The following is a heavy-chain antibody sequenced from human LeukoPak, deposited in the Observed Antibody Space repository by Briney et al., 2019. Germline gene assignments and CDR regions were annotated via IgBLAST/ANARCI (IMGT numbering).Heavy chain of an antibody. V-gene: IGHV5-51*01. D-gene: IGHD3-3*01. Sequence: GESLKISCKTSGYSFSTYWIGWVRQMPGKGLEWMGVIYPRDSDTRYSPSFQGQVTISADKSISTAYLQWSSLKASDTAIYYCARRGNSGYYIPFWGQGTLVTVSS. CDR2: IYPRDSDT. J-gene: IGHJ4*02. CDR1: GYSFSTYW. CDR3: ARRGNSGYYIPF.